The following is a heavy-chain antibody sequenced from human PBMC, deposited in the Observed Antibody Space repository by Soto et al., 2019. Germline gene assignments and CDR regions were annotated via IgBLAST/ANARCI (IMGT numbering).Heavy chain of an antibody. CDR1: GGSITRNNHS. Sequence: QLQLQESGPGLVKPSETLSLTCIVSGGSITRNNHSWGWIRQSPGKVLEWIGSILYSGSTNYNPSLKRRVTGSVESPKNHFSLKMSSVTAADTALYYCARLGTIGWYQVSYIDYWGQGTLVTVSS. J-gene: IGHJ4*02. D-gene: IGHD6-19*01. CDR3: ARLGTIGWYQVSYIDY. CDR2: ILYSGST. V-gene: IGHV4-39*01.